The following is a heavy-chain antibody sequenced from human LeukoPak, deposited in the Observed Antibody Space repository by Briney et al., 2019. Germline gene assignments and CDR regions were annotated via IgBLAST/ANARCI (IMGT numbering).Heavy chain of an antibody. V-gene: IGHV3-7*01. J-gene: IGHJ4*02. D-gene: IGHD5-18*01. CDR1: GFTFSFYW. CDR3: ARDRGYSFH. Sequence: GGSPRLSCAASGFTFSFYWMSWVRQAPGKGLEWVANIKQDGSEKYYVDSVKGRFTISRDNAKNSLYLQMNSLRAEDTAVYYCARDRGYSFHWGQGTLVTVSS. CDR2: IKQDGSEK.